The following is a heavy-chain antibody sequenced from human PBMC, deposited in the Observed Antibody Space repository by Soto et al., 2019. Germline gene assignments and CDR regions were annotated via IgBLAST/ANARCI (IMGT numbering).Heavy chain of an antibody. CDR2: INHSGST. CDR1: GGSFSGYY. Sequence: PSETLSLTCAVYGGSFSGYYWSWIRQPPGKGLEWIGEINHSGSTNYNPSLKSRVTISVDTSKNQFSLKLSSVTAADTAVYYCARRTGYSYRSHAGGRPYYYGMDVWGQGTTVTVSS. V-gene: IGHV4-34*01. D-gene: IGHD5-18*01. CDR3: ARRTGYSYRSHAGGRPYYYGMDV. J-gene: IGHJ6*02.